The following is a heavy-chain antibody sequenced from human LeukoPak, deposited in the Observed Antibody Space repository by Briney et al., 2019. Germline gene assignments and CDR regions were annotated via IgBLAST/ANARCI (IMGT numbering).Heavy chain of an antibody. CDR2: ISWDSGSI. D-gene: IGHD7-27*01. V-gene: IGHV3-9*02. CDR3: TKGRDNWGSDY. J-gene: IGHJ4*02. CDR1: GFTSDDYA. Sequence: SGRSLRLSCAASGFTSDDYAMHWVRQAPGKGLEWVSGISWDSGSIGYADSVKGRFIISRDNAKNSLYLQLNSLRPEDTALYYCTKGRDNWGSDYWGQGTLVTVSS.